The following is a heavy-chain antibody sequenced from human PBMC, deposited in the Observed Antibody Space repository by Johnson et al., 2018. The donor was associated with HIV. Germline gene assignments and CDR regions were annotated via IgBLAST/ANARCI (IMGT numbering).Heavy chain of an antibody. CDR1: GFTFSSYA. D-gene: IGHD6-13*01. Sequence: QVQLVESGGGVVQPGRSLRLSCAASGFTFSSYAMHWVRQAPGKGLVWVEVISYDGSNKYYADSVTGRFTISRDNSKNTLYLQMNSLRAEDTAVYYCVRPAAAGRDDAFDIWGQGTMVTVSS. CDR3: VRPAAAGRDDAFDI. V-gene: IGHV3-30-3*01. J-gene: IGHJ3*02. CDR2: ISYDGSNK.